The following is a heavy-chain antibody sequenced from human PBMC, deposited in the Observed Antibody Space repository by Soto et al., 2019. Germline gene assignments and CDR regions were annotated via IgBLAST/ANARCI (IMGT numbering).Heavy chain of an antibody. Sequence: SETLSLTCTVSGGSVSSGSYYWSWIRQPPGKGLEWIGYIYYSGSTNCNPSLKSRVTISVDTSKNQFSLKLSSVTAADTAVYYCARSITGTSSWFDPWGQGTLVTVSS. CDR1: GGSVSSGSYY. V-gene: IGHV4-61*01. CDR3: ARSITGTSSWFDP. CDR2: IYYSGST. J-gene: IGHJ5*02. D-gene: IGHD1-7*01.